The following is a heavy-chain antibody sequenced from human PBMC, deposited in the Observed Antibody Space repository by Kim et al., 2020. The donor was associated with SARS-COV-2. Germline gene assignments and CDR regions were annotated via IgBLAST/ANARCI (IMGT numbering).Heavy chain of an antibody. V-gene: IGHV3-64D*09. D-gene: IGHD5-18*01. CDR3: VKGGGIQLWSRPLYFDY. CDR1: GFTFSSYA. Sequence: GGSLRLSCSASGFTFSSYAMHWVRQAPGKGLEYVSAISSNGGSTYYADSVKGRFTISRDNSKNTLYLQMSSLRAEDTAVYYCVKGGGIQLWSRPLYFDYWGQGT. J-gene: IGHJ4*02. CDR2: ISSNGGST.